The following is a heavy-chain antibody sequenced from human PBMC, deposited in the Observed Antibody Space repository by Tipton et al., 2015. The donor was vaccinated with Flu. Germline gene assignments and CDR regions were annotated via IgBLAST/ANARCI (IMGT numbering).Heavy chain of an antibody. CDR3: ARNRRDIPLKDYYDAFDI. CDR2: IWYDGSNK. CDR1: GFTFSSYG. Sequence: SLRLSCAASGFTFSSYGMHWVRQAPGKGLEWVAVIWYDGSNKYYADSVKGRFTISRDNSKNTLYLQMNSLRAEDTAVYYCARNRRDIPLKDYYDAFDIWGQGTMVTVSS. D-gene: IGHD3-10*01. J-gene: IGHJ3*02. V-gene: IGHV3-33*08.